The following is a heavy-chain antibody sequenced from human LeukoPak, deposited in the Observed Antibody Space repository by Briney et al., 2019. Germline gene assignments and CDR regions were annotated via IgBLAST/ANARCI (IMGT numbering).Heavy chain of an antibody. D-gene: IGHD4-23*01. CDR2: MKPNSGET. Sequence: AASVKVSCKASGGTFSSYAISWVRQAPGQGLEWLGWMKPNSGETGYAQKFQGRVTLTRDTSISTAYMELSGLKSEDTAVYYCARDYGGDSGWFDPWGQGTLVTVSS. V-gene: IGHV1-8*02. CDR3: ARDYGGDSGWFDP. J-gene: IGHJ5*02. CDR1: GGTFSSYA.